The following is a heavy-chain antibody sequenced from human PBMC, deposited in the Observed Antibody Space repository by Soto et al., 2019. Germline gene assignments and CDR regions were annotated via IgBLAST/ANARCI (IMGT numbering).Heavy chain of an antibody. Sequence: EVQLLESGGGSVQPGGSLRLSCAASGFTFSSYAMHWVRRPPGKGLEWVSSISGSGGTAYYADSVKGRFSISRDSLVNTLYLQMNSLRAEERAVDYCAKGRGHNWKLDYWGQGTLVTVSP. CDR3: AKGRGHNWKLDY. V-gene: IGHV3-23*01. D-gene: IGHD1-20*01. CDR2: ISGSGGTA. J-gene: IGHJ4*02. CDR1: GFTFSSYA.